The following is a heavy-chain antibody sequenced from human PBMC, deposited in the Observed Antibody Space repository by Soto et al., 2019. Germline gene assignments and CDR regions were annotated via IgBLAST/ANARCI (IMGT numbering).Heavy chain of an antibody. CDR3: SRAGNSYVTGWFDP. CDR2: IYYSGST. Sequence: PSETLSLTCTVSGGSMSRYYWSWVRQPPGKGLEWIGFIYYSGSTNYNPSLKSRATISIDPSKNQSSLKLTSATAADTAVYYCSRAGNSYVTGWFDPWGQGTLVTVSS. V-gene: IGHV4-59*01. J-gene: IGHJ5*02. CDR1: GGSMSRYY. D-gene: IGHD5-18*01.